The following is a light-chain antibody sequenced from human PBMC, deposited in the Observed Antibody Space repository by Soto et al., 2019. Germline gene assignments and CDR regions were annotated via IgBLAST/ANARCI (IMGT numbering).Light chain of an antibody. CDR2: GAS. V-gene: IGKV3-15*01. Sequence: EIVMTQSPATLSVSPGERATLSCRASQSVSSNLAWYQHKPGQAPRLLIYGASTRATCIPARFSGSGSGTEFTLTISSLQSEDFAVYYCQQYNKWPLTFGGGTKVEIK. J-gene: IGKJ4*01. CDR1: QSVSSN. CDR3: QQYNKWPLT.